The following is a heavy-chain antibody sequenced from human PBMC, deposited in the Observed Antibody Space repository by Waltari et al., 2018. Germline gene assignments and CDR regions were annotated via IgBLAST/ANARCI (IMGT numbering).Heavy chain of an antibody. CDR3: TRGGRDSSWYWRD. CDR2: IKQDGSEK. Sequence: EVQLVESGGGLAQPGGSRRPSCAACGHSFSNAWRTWVRQASGKGPEWVANIKQDGSEKYYMDSVKGRFTISRDNAKNSLYLQMNNLRVEDTAVYYCTRGGRDSSWYWRDWGQGTLVTVSS. J-gene: IGHJ4*02. D-gene: IGHD6-13*01. CDR1: GHSFSNAW. V-gene: IGHV3-7*01.